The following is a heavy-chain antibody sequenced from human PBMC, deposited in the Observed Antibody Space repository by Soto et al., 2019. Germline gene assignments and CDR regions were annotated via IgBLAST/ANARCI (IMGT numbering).Heavy chain of an antibody. CDR2: IYYSGST. V-gene: IGHV4-30-4*01. J-gene: IGHJ4*02. Sequence: SETLSLTCTVSGGSISSGDYYWSWIRQPPGKGLEWIGYIYYSGSTYYNPSLKSRVTISVDTSKNQFSLKLSSVTAADTAVYYCARGTPEYGSAYYFDYWGQGTLVTVS. CDR1: GGSISSGDYY. D-gene: IGHD3-10*01. CDR3: ARGTPEYGSAYYFDY.